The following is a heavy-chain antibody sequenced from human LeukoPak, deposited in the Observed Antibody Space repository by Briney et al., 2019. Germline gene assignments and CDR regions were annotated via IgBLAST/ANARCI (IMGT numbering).Heavy chain of an antibody. Sequence: GGSLRLSCAASRFTFDDYAMHWVRQAPGKGLEWVSGISWNSGSIGYADSVKGRFTISRDNAKNSLYLQMNSLRAEDTALYYCAKDIGYSYGYSAIAAQTSFDYWGQGTLVTVSS. CDR3: AKDIGYSYGYSAIAAQTSFDY. D-gene: IGHD5-18*01. CDR2: ISWNSGSI. V-gene: IGHV3-9*01. J-gene: IGHJ4*02. CDR1: RFTFDDYA.